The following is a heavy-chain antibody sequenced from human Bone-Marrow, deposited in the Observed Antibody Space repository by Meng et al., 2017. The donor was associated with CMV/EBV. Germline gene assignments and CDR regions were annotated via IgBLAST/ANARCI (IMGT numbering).Heavy chain of an antibody. J-gene: IGHJ5*02. V-gene: IGHV1-2*02. D-gene: IGHD1-14*01. Sequence: SCKASGYTFPDHYIHWVRQAPGQGLEWMGWINPHSGGSNYAQKFHGRATMTRDTSSSTAYMEISTLRSDDSAVYYCARDDPDRPFDPWGQGTLVTVSS. CDR1: GYTFPDHY. CDR2: INPHSGGS. CDR3: ARDDPDRPFDP.